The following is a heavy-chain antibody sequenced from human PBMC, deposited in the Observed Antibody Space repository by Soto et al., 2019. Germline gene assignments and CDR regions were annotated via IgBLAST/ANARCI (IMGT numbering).Heavy chain of an antibody. CDR2: INPSGGST. J-gene: IGHJ6*02. Sequence: ASVKVSCKASGYTFTSYYMHWVRQAPGQRLEWMGIINPSGGSTSYAQKFQGRVTMTRDTSTSTVYMELSSLRSEDTAVYYCARELSIAAHPGYYYGMDVWGQGTTVTVSS. CDR1: GYTFTSYY. V-gene: IGHV1-46*01. D-gene: IGHD6-6*01. CDR3: ARELSIAAHPGYYYGMDV.